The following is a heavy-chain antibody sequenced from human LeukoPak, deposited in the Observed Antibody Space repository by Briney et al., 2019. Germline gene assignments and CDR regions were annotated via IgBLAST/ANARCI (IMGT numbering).Heavy chain of an antibody. Sequence: SETLSLTCTVSGGSISTYYWSWIRQPPGKGLEWIGYIYHSGSTNYNPSLKSRVTISVDTSKNQFSLKLSSVTAADTAVYYCARDRGTWNDDGFDYWGQGTLVTVSS. CDR2: IYHSGST. CDR1: GGSISTYY. CDR3: ARDRGTWNDDGFDY. V-gene: IGHV4-59*12. D-gene: IGHD1-1*01. J-gene: IGHJ4*02.